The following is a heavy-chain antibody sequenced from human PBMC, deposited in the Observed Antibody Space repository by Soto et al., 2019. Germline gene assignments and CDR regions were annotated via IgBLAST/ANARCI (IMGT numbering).Heavy chain of an antibody. J-gene: IGHJ4*02. CDR1: GLTCSSYA. CDR2: ISGSGGST. D-gene: IGHD6-13*01. Sequence: GGSLRHSWAASGLTCSSYAMSWVRQATGKGLEWVSAISGSGGSTYYADSVKGRFTISRDNSKNTLYLQMNSLRAEDTAVYYCAKDRSSWTHWGQGTLVTVSS. CDR3: AKDRSSWTH. V-gene: IGHV3-23*01.